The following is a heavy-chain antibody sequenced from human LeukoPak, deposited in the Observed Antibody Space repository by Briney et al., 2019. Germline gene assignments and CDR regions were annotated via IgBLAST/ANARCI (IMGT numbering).Heavy chain of an antibody. V-gene: IGHV4-59*08. CDR1: GGSISSYY. D-gene: IGHD6-13*01. CDR2: IYYSGST. CDR3: AGSVAAAGPRFDI. Sequence: PSETLFLTCTVSGGSISSYYWSWIRQPPGKGLEWIGYIYYSGSTNYNPSLKSRVTISVDTSKNQFSLKLNSVTAADTAIYYCAGSVAAAGPRFDIWGQGTMVTVSS. J-gene: IGHJ3*02.